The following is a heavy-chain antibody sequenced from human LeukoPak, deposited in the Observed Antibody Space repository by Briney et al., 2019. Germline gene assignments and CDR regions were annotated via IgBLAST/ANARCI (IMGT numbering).Heavy chain of an antibody. V-gene: IGHV3-23*01. CDR3: AKYSGSYYYPPNWDS. CDR2: ISGSGSST. J-gene: IGHJ4*02. CDR1: GFTFSNYA. D-gene: IGHD1-26*01. Sequence: GGSLRLSCAASGFTFSNYAMTWVRQAPGKGLEWVSGISGSGSSTYYADSVKGRFTPSRDHPKNTLYLQMNSLRAEDTAVYFCAKYSGSYYYPPNWDSWGQGTLVTVSS.